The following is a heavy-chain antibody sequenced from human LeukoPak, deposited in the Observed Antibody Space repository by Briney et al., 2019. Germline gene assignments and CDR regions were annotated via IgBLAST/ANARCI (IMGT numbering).Heavy chain of an antibody. J-gene: IGHJ4*02. CDR2: ISGSGGST. CDR1: GFTFSSYA. D-gene: IGHD3-22*01. CDR3: AKDPSMIVVVTPDY. V-gene: IGHV3-23*01. Sequence: GGSLRLSCAASGFTFSSYAMSWVRQAPGKGLEWVSAISGSGGSTYYADSVKGRFTISRDNSKNALYLQMNSLRAEDTAVYYCAKDPSMIVVVTPDYWGQGTLVTVSS.